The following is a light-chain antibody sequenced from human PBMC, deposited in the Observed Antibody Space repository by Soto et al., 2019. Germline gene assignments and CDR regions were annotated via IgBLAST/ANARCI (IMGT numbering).Light chain of an antibody. J-gene: IGKJ4*01. Sequence: DIQMTQSPSSVSASVGDTVTITCRASQDIGSWLAWFQQKPGKAPKVLIYAASSLQSGVPSRFSGIGSGTDFTLSISSLQPEDFATYYCQQSYSGPLTFGGGTKVDIK. CDR3: QQSYSGPLT. CDR2: AAS. V-gene: IGKV1-12*01. CDR1: QDIGSW.